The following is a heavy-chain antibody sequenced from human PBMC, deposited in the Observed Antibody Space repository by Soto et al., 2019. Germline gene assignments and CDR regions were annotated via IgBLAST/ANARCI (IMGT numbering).Heavy chain of an antibody. V-gene: IGHV1-69*08. Sequence: QVQLVQSGAEVKKPGSSVKVSCKASGGTFSSYTISWVRQAPGQGLEWMGRIIHSLGIANYAQKFQGRVTITADKSTSTAYMELSSLRSEHTAVYYCAKDAPYDSSGYYYGTFDYWVQGTLVTVSS. CDR1: GGTFSSYT. CDR3: AKDAPYDSSGYYYGTFDY. CDR2: IIHSLGIA. D-gene: IGHD3-22*01. J-gene: IGHJ4*02.